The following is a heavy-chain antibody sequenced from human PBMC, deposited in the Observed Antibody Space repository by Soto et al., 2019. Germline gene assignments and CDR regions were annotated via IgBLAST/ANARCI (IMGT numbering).Heavy chain of an antibody. V-gene: IGHV3-48*02. Sequence: EVQLVESGGGLVQPGGSLRLSCAASGFTFSSYSMNWVRQAPGKGLEWVSYISSSSSTIYYADSVKGRFTISSDNAKNSLYLQMNSLRDEDTAVYYCARDLFNSWEGRPWWFDPWGKGTLVTVSS. CDR3: ARDLFNSWEGRPWWFDP. CDR1: GFTFSSYS. CDR2: ISSSSSTI. J-gene: IGHJ5*02. D-gene: IGHD1-26*01.